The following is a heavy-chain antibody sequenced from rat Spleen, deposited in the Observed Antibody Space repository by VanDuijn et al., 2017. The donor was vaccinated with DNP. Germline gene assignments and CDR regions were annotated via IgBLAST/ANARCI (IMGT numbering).Heavy chain of an antibody. CDR2: VRNSGGT. CDR1: GLSLTDYS. Sequence: QVQLKESGPGLVQPSQTLSLTCTVSGLSLTDYSIHWVRQPPGGGLEWMGRVRNSGGTDYNSVLKSRLSINRDTSKSQVFFKMNSLQPEDTGTYYCARHSPRRVWGYFDFWGPGILVTVSS. CDR3: ARHSPRRVWGYFDF. D-gene: IGHD1-11*01. J-gene: IGHJ1*01. V-gene: IGHV2-19*01.